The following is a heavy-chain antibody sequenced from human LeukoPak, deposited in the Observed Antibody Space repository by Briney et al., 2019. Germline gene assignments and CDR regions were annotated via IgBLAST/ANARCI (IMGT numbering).Heavy chain of an antibody. CDR3: ASEFTFGGYRPFDY. V-gene: IGHV4-39*07. CDR1: GGSITSSSYY. Sequence: PSETLSLTCTVSGGSITSSSYYWGWIRQPPGKGLEWIGSVYYSGSTYYNPSLQNRITISVDTSKNQFSLKLNSVTAADTAVYFCASEFTFGGYRPFDYWGQGKLVTVSS. J-gene: IGHJ4*02. CDR2: VYYSGST. D-gene: IGHD3-16*01.